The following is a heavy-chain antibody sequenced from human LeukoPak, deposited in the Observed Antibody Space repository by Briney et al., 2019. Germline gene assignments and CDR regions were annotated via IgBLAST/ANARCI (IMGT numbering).Heavy chain of an antibody. V-gene: IGHV3-23*01. CDR1: GFTFSSYA. Sequence: GGSLRLSCAASGFTFSSYAMSWVRQAPGKGLEWVSAISGSGGSTYYADSVKGRFTISRDNSKNTLYLQMNSLRAEDTAVYYCAKLEAVGPLYGGNFDRWFGPWGQGTLVTVSS. D-gene: IGHD4-23*01. CDR2: ISGSGGST. CDR3: AKLEAVGPLYGGNFDRWFGP. J-gene: IGHJ5*02.